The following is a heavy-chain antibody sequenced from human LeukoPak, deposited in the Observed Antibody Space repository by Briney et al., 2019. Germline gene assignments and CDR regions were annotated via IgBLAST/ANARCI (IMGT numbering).Heavy chain of an antibody. V-gene: IGHV4-59*08. D-gene: IGHD3-3*01. Sequence: PPETLSLTCTVSGGSISSYYWSWIRQPPGKGLEWIGYIYYSGSTNYNPSLKSRVTISVDTSKNQFSLKLSSVTAADTAVYYCARRAIYDFWSGPFDYWGQGTLVTVSS. J-gene: IGHJ4*02. CDR3: ARRAIYDFWSGPFDY. CDR2: IYYSGST. CDR1: GGSISSYY.